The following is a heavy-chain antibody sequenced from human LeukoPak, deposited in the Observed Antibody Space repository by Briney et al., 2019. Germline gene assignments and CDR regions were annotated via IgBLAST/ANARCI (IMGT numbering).Heavy chain of an antibody. CDR1: GYTFTSYG. CDR3: ATLLTTGTTTDGWFDP. Sequence: VASVKVSCKASGYTFTSYGISWVRQAPGQGLEWMGWISAYNGNTNYAQKLQGRVTMTTDTYTSTAYMELRSLRSDDTAVYYCATLLTTGTTTDGWFDPWGQGTLVTVSS. V-gene: IGHV1-18*01. J-gene: IGHJ5*02. CDR2: ISAYNGNT. D-gene: IGHD1-7*01.